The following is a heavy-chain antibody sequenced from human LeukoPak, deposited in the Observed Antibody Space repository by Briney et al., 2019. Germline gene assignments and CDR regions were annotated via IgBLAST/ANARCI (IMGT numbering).Heavy chain of an antibody. V-gene: IGHV3-30*18. CDR3: AKGRAVGRFLEWLLD. D-gene: IGHD3-3*01. CDR2: ISYDGSNK. J-gene: IGHJ4*02. CDR1: GFTFSSYG. Sequence: GRSLRLSCAASGFTFSSYGMHWVRQAPGKGLEWVAVISYDGSNKYYADSVKGRFTISRDNSKNTLYLQMNSLRAEDTAVYYCAKGRAVGRFLEWLLDWGQGTLVTVSS.